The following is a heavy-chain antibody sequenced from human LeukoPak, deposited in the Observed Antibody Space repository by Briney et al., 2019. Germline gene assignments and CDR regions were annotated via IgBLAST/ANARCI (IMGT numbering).Heavy chain of an antibody. V-gene: IGHV4-34*01. CDR3: ARGLLVVVPAAIIHWFDX. J-gene: IGHJ5*02. CDR2: INHSGST. Sequence: SETLSLTCAVYGGSFSGYYWSWIRQPPGKGLEWIGEINHSGSTNYNPSLKSRVTISVDTSKNQFSLKLSSVTAADTAVYYCARGLLVVVPAAIIHWFDXWGQGTLVTVSS. D-gene: IGHD2-2*02. CDR1: GGSFSGYY.